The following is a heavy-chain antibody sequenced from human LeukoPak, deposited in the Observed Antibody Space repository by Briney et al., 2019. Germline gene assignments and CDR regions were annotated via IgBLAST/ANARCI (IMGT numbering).Heavy chain of an antibody. Sequence: ASVKVSCKASGGTFSSYAISWVRQAPGQGLEWMGRIIPILGIANYAQKFQGRVTITADKSTSTAYMELSSLRSEDTAVYYCARAEVEMATSFDSWGQGTLVTVSS. CDR1: GGTFSSYA. V-gene: IGHV1-69*04. D-gene: IGHD5-24*01. CDR2: IIPILGIA. J-gene: IGHJ4*02. CDR3: ARAEVEMATSFDS.